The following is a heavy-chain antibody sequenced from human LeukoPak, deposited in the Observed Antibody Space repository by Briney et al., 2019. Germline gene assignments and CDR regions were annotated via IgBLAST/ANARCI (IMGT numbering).Heavy chain of an antibody. CDR2: IKQDGSEK. CDR1: GFTFSSSW. V-gene: IGHV3-7*01. J-gene: IGHJ4*02. CDR3: ARDKFGGTDY. Sequence: GGSLRLSCVASGFTFSSSWMSWVRQAPGKGLERVANIKQDGSEKYYVDSVKGRFTISRDNAKNSLYLQMNSLRAEDTAVYYCARDKFGGTDYWGQGTLVTVSS. D-gene: IGHD3-16*01.